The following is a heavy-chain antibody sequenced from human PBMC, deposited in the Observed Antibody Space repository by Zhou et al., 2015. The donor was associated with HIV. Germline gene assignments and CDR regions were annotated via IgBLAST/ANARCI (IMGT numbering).Heavy chain of an antibody. Sequence: QVQLVQSGSEVKKPGSSVKVSCRASGGSFSDHVINWVRQAPGQGLEWMGNIIPLFDKPNYAQKFQGRVTITADESASTAYMELNSLTSDDTAVYYCATGSSGTLIVAGAFDVWGQGTIVSVSS. V-gene: IGHV1-69*15. CDR1: GGSFSDHV. J-gene: IGHJ3*01. CDR2: IIPLFDKP. D-gene: IGHD3-22*01. CDR3: ATGSSGTLIVAGAFDV.